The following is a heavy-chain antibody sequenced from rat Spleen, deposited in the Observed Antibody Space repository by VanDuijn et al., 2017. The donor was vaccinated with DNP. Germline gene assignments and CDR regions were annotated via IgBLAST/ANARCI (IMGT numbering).Heavy chain of an antibody. CDR3: TRQLTYYGHRRLDY. J-gene: IGHJ2*01. Sequence: EVQLVESGGGLVRPGRSLKLSCAASGFTFSDYYMAWVRQAPKQGLEWVASITYEGSETYYGDSVKGRFTISRDNAESVLYLQMNSLRSEDTATYYCTRQLTYYGHRRLDYWGQGVMVTVSS. CDR1: GFTFSDYY. D-gene: IGHD1-6*01. CDR2: ITYEGSET. V-gene: IGHV5-22*01.